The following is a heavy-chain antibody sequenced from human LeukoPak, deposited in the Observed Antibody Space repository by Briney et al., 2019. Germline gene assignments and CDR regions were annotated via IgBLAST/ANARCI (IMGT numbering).Heavy chain of an antibody. Sequence: TSETLSLTCTVSGGSISSYYWSWIRQPPGKGLEWIGYNYYSGSTNYNPSLKSRVTISVDTSKNQFSLKLSSVTAADTAVYYCARVRSGEGAFDYWGQGTLVTVSS. CDR1: GGSISSYY. CDR2: NYYSGST. CDR3: ARVRSGEGAFDY. D-gene: IGHD1-26*01. V-gene: IGHV4-59*01. J-gene: IGHJ4*02.